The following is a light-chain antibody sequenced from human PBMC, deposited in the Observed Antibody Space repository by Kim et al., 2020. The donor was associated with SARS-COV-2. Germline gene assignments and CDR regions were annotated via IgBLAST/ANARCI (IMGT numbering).Light chain of an antibody. Sequence: ASVGDRVTITCRASQDIANSLAWYQQKPGKVPKLLIYAASTLQSGVPSRLSGSGSGTQFTLTIGSLQTEDVATYYCQKYNSAPWTFGPGTKVDIK. J-gene: IGKJ1*01. CDR3: QKYNSAPWT. V-gene: IGKV1-27*01. CDR1: QDIANS. CDR2: AAS.